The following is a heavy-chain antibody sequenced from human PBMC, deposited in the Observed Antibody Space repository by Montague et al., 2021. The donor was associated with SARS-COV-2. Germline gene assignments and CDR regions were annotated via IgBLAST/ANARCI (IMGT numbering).Heavy chain of an antibody. Sequence: TLSLTCTVSGGSISSGSYYWSWIRQPAGKGLEWIGRIYTSGSTNYNPSLKSRVTISVDTSKNQFSLKLSSVTAADTAVYYCARSPHIAGSGWSYYFDNWGQGTLVTVSA. D-gene: IGHD6-19*01. CDR3: ARSPHIAGSGWSYYFDN. CDR1: GGSISSGSYY. CDR2: IYTSGST. J-gene: IGHJ4*02. V-gene: IGHV4-61*02.